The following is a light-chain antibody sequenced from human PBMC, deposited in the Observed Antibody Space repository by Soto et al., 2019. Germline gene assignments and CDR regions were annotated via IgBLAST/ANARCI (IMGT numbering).Light chain of an antibody. J-gene: IGKJ1*01. CDR1: QSVSSY. Sequence: EIVLPQSPGTLSLSPGERATLSCRASQSVSSYLAWYQQKPGQAPRLLIYGASSRATGIPDRFSGSGSGTAFTLTISRLEPEDFAVYYCQQYGSSPRTFGQGTKVEIK. V-gene: IGKV3-20*01. CDR2: GAS. CDR3: QQYGSSPRT.